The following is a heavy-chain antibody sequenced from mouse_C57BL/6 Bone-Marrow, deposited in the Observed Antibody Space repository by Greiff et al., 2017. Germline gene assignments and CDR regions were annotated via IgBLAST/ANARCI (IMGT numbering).Heavy chain of an antibody. CDR1: GYTFTSYG. D-gene: IGHD2-4*01. Sequence: VKLMESGAELARPGASVKLSCKASGYTFTSYGISWVKQRTGQGLEWIGEIYPRSGNTYYNEKFKGKATLTADKSSSTAYMELRSLTSEDSAVYFCGGSPYYDYDVTWFAYWGQGTLVTVSA. CDR2: IYPRSGNT. CDR3: GGSPYYDYDVTWFAY. J-gene: IGHJ3*01. V-gene: IGHV1-81*01.